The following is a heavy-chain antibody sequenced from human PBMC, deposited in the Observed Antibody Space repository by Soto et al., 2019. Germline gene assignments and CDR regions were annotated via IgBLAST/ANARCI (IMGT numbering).Heavy chain of an antibody. Sequence: PSETLSLTCAVSGGSISSGGYSWSWIRQPPGKGLEWIGYIYYSGSTNYNPSLKSRVTISVDTSKNQFSLKLSSVTAADTAVYYCARTYGGNTFDYWGQGTLVTVSS. V-gene: IGHV4-61*08. CDR1: GGSISSGGYS. CDR2: IYYSGST. J-gene: IGHJ4*02. D-gene: IGHD4-17*01. CDR3: ARTYGGNTFDY.